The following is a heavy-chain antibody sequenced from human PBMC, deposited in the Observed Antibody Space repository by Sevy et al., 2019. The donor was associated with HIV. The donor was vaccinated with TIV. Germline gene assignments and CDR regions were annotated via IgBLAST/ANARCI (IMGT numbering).Heavy chain of an antibody. J-gene: IGHJ4*02. CDR1: GFTFNYHF. Sequence: GGSLRLSCAASGFTFNYHFMNWVRQVPGKGLEWVSYISSASSYINYSDSVKGRFTISRDNAKNLVFREMNNLRPEDTSVYFCARGDYYGSLYYFDYWGQGTLVTVSS. D-gene: IGHD3-10*01. CDR3: ARGDYYGSLYYFDY. CDR2: ISSASSYI. V-gene: IGHV3-21*01.